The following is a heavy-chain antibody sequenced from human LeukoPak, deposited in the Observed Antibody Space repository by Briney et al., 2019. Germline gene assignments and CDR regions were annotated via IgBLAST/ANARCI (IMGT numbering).Heavy chain of an antibody. CDR2: IYYSGST. D-gene: IGHD7-27*01. CDR1: GGSIGSYF. V-gene: IGHV4-59*01. Sequence: PSETLSLTCTVSGGSIGSYFWSWIRQPPGKGLEWIGYIYYSGSTNYNPSLKSRVTISVDTSKNQFSLKLSSVTAADTAVYYCARDLGRGFDYWGQGTLVTVSS. J-gene: IGHJ4*02. CDR3: ARDLGRGFDY.